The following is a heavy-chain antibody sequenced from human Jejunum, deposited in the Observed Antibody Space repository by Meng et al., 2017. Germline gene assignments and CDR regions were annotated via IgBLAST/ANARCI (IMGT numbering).Heavy chain of an antibody. CDR2: VFHCGTP. J-gene: IGHJ4*02. CDR3: ASRPVGIRTYYFDC. V-gene: IGHV4-4*02. CDR1: CGLITSSEG. D-gene: IGHD2-21*01. Sequence: VLLRGSAPGLVKPSGALSLTLAVSCGLITSSEGGSWVRQYPGKGLEWIGEVFHCGTPNYNPSLMSRLTMSVDKSKNQFSLNLTSVTAADTAVYYCASRPVGIRTYYFDCWGQGTLVTVSS.